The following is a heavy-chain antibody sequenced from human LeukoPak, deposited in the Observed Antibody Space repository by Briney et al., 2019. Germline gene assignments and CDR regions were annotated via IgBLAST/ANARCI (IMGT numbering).Heavy chain of an antibody. CDR1: GYTFTSYG. V-gene: IGHV1-18*01. J-gene: IGHJ6*02. D-gene: IGHD2-15*01. CDR3: ASGGNDIDRGYYYGMDV. CDR2: ISAYNGNT. Sequence: ASVKVSCKASGYTFTSYGISWVRQAPGQELEWMGWISAYNGNTNYAQKLQGRVTMTTDTSTSTAYMELRSLRCDDTAVYYCASGGNDIDRGYYYGMDVWGPGTTVTVSS.